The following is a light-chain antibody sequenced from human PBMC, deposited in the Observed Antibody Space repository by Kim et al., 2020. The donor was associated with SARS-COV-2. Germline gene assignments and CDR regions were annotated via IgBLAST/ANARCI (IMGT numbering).Light chain of an antibody. CDR3: CSYARGSIYV. Sequence: XTVTIFCTGSSSDVGSYNYVSCYRQHPGQAPKLLIYDVSQLTSGVPDRFSGSKSANTASLTISGLQAEDEADYYCCSYARGSIYVFGAGTKVTVL. CDR2: DVS. CDR1: SSDVGSYNY. J-gene: IGLJ1*01. V-gene: IGLV2-11*03.